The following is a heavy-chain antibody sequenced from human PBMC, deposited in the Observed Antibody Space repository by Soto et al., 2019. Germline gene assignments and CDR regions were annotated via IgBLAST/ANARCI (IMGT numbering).Heavy chain of an antibody. V-gene: IGHV1-69*01. CDR3: ATLGVRSWFDP. Sequence: QVRLVQSGAEVKKPGSSVKVSCKASGGTFRTSVITWVRQAPGQGLEWMGDINPMFGTSNYAQKFQGRVTISADESTNTSYMELSSLRSEDTAVFYCATLGVRSWFDPWGQGTLVTVSS. J-gene: IGHJ5*02. D-gene: IGHD3-22*01. CDR2: INPMFGTS. CDR1: GGTFRTSV.